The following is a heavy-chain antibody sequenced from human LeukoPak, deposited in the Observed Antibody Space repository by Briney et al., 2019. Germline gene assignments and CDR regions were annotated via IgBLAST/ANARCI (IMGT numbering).Heavy chain of an antibody. Sequence: GGSLRLSCAASGFTVSSNYMSWVRQAPGKGLEWVSVIYSGGSTYYADSVKGRFAISRDNSKNTLYLQMNSLRAEDTAVYYCARISRGFGELLAQYYFDYWGQGTLVTVSS. CDR1: GFTVSSNY. CDR3: ARISRGFGELLAQYYFDY. CDR2: IYSGGST. D-gene: IGHD3-10*01. V-gene: IGHV3-53*01. J-gene: IGHJ4*02.